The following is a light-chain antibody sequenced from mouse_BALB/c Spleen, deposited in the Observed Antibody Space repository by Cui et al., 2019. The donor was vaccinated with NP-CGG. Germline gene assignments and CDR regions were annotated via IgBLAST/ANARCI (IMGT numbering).Light chain of an antibody. CDR1: TGAVTTSNY. Sequence: QAVVTQESALTTSPGETVTRTCRSSTGAVTTSNYANWVQEKPDHLFTGLIGGTNNRAPGVPARFSSSLIGDKAALTITGAQTEDEAIYFCALWYSNLWVFGGGTKLTVL. V-gene: IGLV1*01. CDR2: GTN. J-gene: IGLJ1*01. CDR3: ALWYSNLWV.